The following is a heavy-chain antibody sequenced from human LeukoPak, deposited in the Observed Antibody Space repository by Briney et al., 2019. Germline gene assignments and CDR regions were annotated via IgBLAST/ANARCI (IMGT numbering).Heavy chain of an antibody. J-gene: IGHJ4*02. Sequence: GGSLRLSCVVSGFTFSDFWMSWVRQAPGMGLEWVGNIRQDGGENYYVDSVKGRFTISRDNAKKSLYLQMNSLRAEDTAVYYCAKRGITGTTGPFDYWGQGTLVTVSS. D-gene: IGHD1-7*01. CDR1: GFTFSDFW. CDR3: AKRGITGTTGPFDY. V-gene: IGHV3-7*01. CDR2: IRQDGGEN.